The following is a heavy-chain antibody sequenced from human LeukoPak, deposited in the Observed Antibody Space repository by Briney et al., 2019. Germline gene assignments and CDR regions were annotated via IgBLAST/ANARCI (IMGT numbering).Heavy chain of an antibody. J-gene: IGHJ4*02. V-gene: IGHV4-39*01. CDR1: GGSISSNSYY. D-gene: IGHD1-26*01. CDR2: TFHSGST. Sequence: SETLSLTCTVSGGSISSNSYYWGWSRQPPGKGLEWIGSTFHSGSTYYTPSLKSRVTISVDTSKNQFSLRLSSVTAEDTAVYFCAREARGTYTIDYWGQGTLVTVSS. CDR3: AREARGTYTIDY.